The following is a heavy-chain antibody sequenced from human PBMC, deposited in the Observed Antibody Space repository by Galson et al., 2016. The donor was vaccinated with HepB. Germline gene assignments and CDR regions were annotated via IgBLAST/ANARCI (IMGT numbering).Heavy chain of an antibody. D-gene: IGHD6-19*01. CDR3: VKGGGYSSGRYKGAFDY. V-gene: IGHV3-64D*06. Sequence: SLRLSCAASGFTFSFYAMHWVRQAPGKGLEYVSAISGNGGSTYYADSVQGRFTISRDNSKNTLYLQMSSRRTEDTAVYYCVKGGGYSSGRYKGAFDYWGQGTLVTVSS. CDR2: ISGNGGST. CDR1: GFTFSFYA. J-gene: IGHJ4*02.